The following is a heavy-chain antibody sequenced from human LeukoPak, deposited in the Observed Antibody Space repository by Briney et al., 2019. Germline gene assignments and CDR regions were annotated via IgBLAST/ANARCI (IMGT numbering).Heavy chain of an antibody. V-gene: IGHV3-74*01. CDR2: INSDGTGP. J-gene: IGHJ4*02. CDR1: GFTFSRYW. Sequence: GGSLRLSCAASGFTFSRYWMHWVRQGPGKGLVWVSRINSDGTGPIYADSVKGRFTISRDNAKNTLYLDMNSPGAEDTAVYYCARGLDGYSRFDHWGQGTLVTVSS. D-gene: IGHD5-24*01. CDR3: ARGLDGYSRFDH.